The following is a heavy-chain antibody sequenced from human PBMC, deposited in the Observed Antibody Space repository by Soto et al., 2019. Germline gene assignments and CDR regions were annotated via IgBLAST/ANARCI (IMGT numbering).Heavy chain of an antibody. V-gene: IGHV3-23*01. D-gene: IGHD2-15*01. Sequence: PGGSLRLSCAASGFSFSNYAMNWVRQAPGKGLEWVSGISGGGGGTYYADSVKGRFIISRDNSKNTVYLQMNSLRAEDTAFYYCAKRRLNTLTSLPAYWGQGVQVTVSS. J-gene: IGHJ1*01. CDR3: AKRRLNTLTSLPAY. CDR2: ISGGGGGT. CDR1: GFSFSNYA.